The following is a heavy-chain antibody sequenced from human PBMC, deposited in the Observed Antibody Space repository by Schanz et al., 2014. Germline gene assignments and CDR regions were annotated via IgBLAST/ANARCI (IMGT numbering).Heavy chain of an antibody. CDR2: IDGKSTTV. D-gene: IGHD3-10*01. CDR1: GFSFSSYS. V-gene: IGHV3-48*01. Sequence: DLVESGGGLIQRGESLRLSCSASGFSFSSYSMNWVRQAPGKGLEWLSYIDGKSTTVYYADSVKGRFTVSRDNARNSLYLQMNSLSADDTAVVDCARDCDDRRGYGSGYCLGDCMDVWGQGTTXTVSS. CDR3: ARDCDDRRGYGSGYCLGDCMDV. J-gene: IGHJ6*02.